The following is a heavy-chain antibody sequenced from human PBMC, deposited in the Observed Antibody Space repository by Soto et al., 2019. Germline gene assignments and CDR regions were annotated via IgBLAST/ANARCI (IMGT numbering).Heavy chain of an antibody. V-gene: IGHV1-18*01. D-gene: IGHD4-17*01. CDR3: ARTTEGMWSDY. J-gene: IGHJ4*02. CDR2: ISAYKGNT. Sequence: QVQLVQSGAEVKKPGASVKVSCKASGYTFTSYGISWVRQAPGQGLEWMGWISAYKGNTNYAQKLQGRVTMTTDTSTSPAYMGLRSLRSDDTAVYYCARTTEGMWSDYWGQGTPVTVSS. CDR1: GYTFTSYG.